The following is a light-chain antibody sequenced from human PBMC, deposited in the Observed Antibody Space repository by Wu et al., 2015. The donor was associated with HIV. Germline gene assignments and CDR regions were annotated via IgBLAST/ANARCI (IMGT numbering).Light chain of an antibody. CDR1: QSVSAY. CDR2: DAS. V-gene: IGKV3-11*01. J-gene: IGKJ1*01. CDR3: QQRSNWPPTWT. Sequence: EIVLTQSPGTLSLSPGERVTLSCRASQSVSAYLAWYQQKPGQAPRLLIYDASNRATGIPVRFSGSGSGTDFTLTISSLEPEDFAVYYCQQRSNWPPTWTFGQGTKVEIK.